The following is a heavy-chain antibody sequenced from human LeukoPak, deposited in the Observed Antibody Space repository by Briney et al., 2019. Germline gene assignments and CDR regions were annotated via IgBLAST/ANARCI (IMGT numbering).Heavy chain of an antibody. CDR2: ISGSGGST. V-gene: IGHV3-23*01. J-gene: IGHJ4*02. CDR1: GFTFSSYA. D-gene: IGHD3-22*01. Sequence: GGSLRLPCAASGFTFSSYAMSWSRQAPGKGLEWVSSISGSGGSTYYADSVKGRFTVSRDNSKNTLYLQMNSLRAEDTAVYYCAKARGTVVPPFDYWGQGTLATVSS. CDR3: AKARGTVVPPFDY.